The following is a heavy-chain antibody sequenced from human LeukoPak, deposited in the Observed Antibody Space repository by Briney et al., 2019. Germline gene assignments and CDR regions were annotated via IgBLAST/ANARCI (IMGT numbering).Heavy chain of an antibody. CDR1: GFTFSSYSMN. V-gene: IGHV4-59*05. CDR2: IHYGGST. D-gene: IGHD5-18*01. CDR3: ARVAAMVYYFDY. Sequence: GSLRLSCAASGFTFSSYSMNWVRQAPGKGLEWIGIIHYGGSTYYNPSLKSPVTISVDTSKKQLSLNLSSVTAADTAVYYCARVAAMVYYFDYWGQGTLVTVSS. J-gene: IGHJ4*02.